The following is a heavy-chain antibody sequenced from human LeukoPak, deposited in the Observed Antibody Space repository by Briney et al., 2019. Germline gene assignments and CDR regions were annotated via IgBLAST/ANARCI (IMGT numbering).Heavy chain of an antibody. CDR1: GFTFSSCA. D-gene: IGHD6-19*01. CDR3: AKEGSGSKFDP. V-gene: IGHV3-23*01. J-gene: IGHJ5*02. Sequence: GGSLRLSCAASGFTFSSCAMNWVRQAPGKGLEWVSVISGTGGSTYYADSVKGRFTISRDNSKNTLYLQMNSLRAEDTAVYYCAKEGSGSKFDPWGQGTLVTVSS. CDR2: ISGTGGST.